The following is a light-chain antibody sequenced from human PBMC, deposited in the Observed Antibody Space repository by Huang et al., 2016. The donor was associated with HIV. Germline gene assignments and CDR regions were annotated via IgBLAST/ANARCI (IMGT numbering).Light chain of an antibody. CDR2: AAS. V-gene: IGKV1-39*01. CDR1: QSISNY. Sequence: DIQMTQSPSSLSASVGDRVTITCRASQSISNYLKWYQQKPGRAPKLMIYAASSLHSGVPSGFSGRGFGTDFTLTISSLQPEDFATYYCQQSYSTPLTFGGGTKVEIK. J-gene: IGKJ4*01. CDR3: QQSYSTPLT.